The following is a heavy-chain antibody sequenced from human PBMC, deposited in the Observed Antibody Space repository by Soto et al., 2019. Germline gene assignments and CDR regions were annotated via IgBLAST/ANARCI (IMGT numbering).Heavy chain of an antibody. CDR1: GGTFSSYA. J-gene: IGHJ6*02. D-gene: IGHD6-19*01. V-gene: IGHV1-69*13. CDR3: AARYSSGWVWAHYYYGMDV. CDR2: IIPIFGTA. Sequence: SVEVSCKXSGGTFSSYAISWVRQAPGQGLEWMGGIIPIFGTANYAQKFQGRVTITADESTSTAYMELSSLRSEDTAVYYCAARYSSGWVWAHYYYGMDVWGQGTTVTVSS.